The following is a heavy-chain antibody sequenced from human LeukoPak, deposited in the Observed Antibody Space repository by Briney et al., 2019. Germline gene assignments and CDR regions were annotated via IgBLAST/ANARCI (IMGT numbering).Heavy chain of an antibody. D-gene: IGHD2-21*02. V-gene: IGHV4-59*01. CDR3: ARVINLAYCGGDCWVAFDI. Sequence: SETLSLTCTVSGGSISSYYWSWIRQPPGKGLEWIGYIYYSGSTNYNPSLKSRVTISVDTSKNQFSLKLSSVTAADTAVYYCARVINLAYCGGDCWVAFDIWGQGTMVTVSS. J-gene: IGHJ3*02. CDR2: IYYSGST. CDR1: GGSISSYY.